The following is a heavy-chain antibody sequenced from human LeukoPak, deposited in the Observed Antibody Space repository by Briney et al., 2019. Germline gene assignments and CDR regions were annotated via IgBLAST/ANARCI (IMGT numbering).Heavy chain of an antibody. CDR2: INHSGST. CDR3: ARGPRSTTTWYFDL. CDR1: GGSFSGYY. J-gene: IGHJ2*01. Sequence: SETLSLTCAVYGGSFSGYYWSWIRQPPGKGLEWIGEINHSGSTNHNPSLKSRVTISVDTSKNQFSLKLSSVTAADTAVYYCARGPRSTTTWYFDLWGRGTLVTVSS. D-gene: IGHD4-17*01. V-gene: IGHV4-34*01.